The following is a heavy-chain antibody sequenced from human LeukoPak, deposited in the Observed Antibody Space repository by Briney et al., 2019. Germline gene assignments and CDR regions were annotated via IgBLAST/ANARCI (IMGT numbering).Heavy chain of an antibody. D-gene: IGHD3-10*01. J-gene: IGHJ4*02. CDR2: IYHGGST. Sequence: TSEAPSLPRAVSGFSIKRGYYWGWVPQPPRKGLEGVGSIYHGGSTYYNPSLKSRVAISVDTSKNQFSLKLNSVTAADTAVYYCARGSGSGSYLTFDYWGQGTLVTVSS. CDR3: ARGSGSGSYLTFDY. CDR1: GFSIKRGYY. V-gene: IGHV4-38-2*01.